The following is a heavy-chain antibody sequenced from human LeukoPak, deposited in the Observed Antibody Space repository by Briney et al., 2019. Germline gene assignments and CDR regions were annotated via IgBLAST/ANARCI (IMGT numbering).Heavy chain of an antibody. CDR1: GFTFSSYS. Sequence: GGSLRLSCAASGFTFSSYSMNWVHQAPGKGLEWVSSISTSSIYIYYADSMKGRFTISRDNAKKSLYLQMNSLRAEDTAVYYCARGHGVVAASDDAFDIWGQGTMVTVSS. J-gene: IGHJ3*02. V-gene: IGHV3-21*01. D-gene: IGHD2-2*01. CDR3: ARGHGVVAASDDAFDI. CDR2: ISTSSIYI.